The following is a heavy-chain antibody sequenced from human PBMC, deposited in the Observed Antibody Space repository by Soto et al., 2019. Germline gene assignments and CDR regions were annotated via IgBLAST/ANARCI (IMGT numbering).Heavy chain of an antibody. D-gene: IGHD4-17*01. CDR2: IIPIFGTA. J-gene: IGHJ4*02. CDR1: GGTFSSYA. Sequence: SVKVSCKASGGTFSSYAISWVRQAPGQGLEWMGGIIPIFGTANYAQKFQGRVTITADESTSTAYMELSSLRSEDTAVYYCAREAPATVVTPGGYYFDYWGQGTLVTVSS. V-gene: IGHV1-69*13. CDR3: AREAPATVVTPGGYYFDY.